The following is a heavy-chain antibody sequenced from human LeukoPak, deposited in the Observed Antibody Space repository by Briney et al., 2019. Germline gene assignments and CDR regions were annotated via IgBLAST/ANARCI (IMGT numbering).Heavy chain of an antibody. Sequence: SETLSLTCAVYGGSINGFHWGWVRQPPGKGLEYLGFISHTGNTNYSPSLKSRVTISIDTSKNHFSLELRSVTAADTAVYFCARVGDCGDDCYSHDYWGQGTLVSVSS. J-gene: IGHJ4*02. CDR2: ISHTGNT. D-gene: IGHD2-21*02. CDR1: GGSINGFH. CDR3: ARVGDCGDDCYSHDY. V-gene: IGHV4-59*08.